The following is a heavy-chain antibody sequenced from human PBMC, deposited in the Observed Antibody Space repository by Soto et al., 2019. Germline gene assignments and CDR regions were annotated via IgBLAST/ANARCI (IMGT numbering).Heavy chain of an antibody. CDR3: ARGGYYDSSGYYYARGV. CDR2: ISYDGGNK. J-gene: IGHJ6*02. V-gene: IGHV3-30-3*01. CDR1: GFTFSSYA. D-gene: IGHD3-22*01. Sequence: QVQLVESGGGVVQPGKSLRLSCAATGFTFSSYAMHWVRQAPGKGLEWVTVISYDGGNKYYADSVKGRFTISRDNSKSTLYLQMSSLRAEDTAVYHCARGGYYDSSGYYYARGVWGQGTTVTVSS.